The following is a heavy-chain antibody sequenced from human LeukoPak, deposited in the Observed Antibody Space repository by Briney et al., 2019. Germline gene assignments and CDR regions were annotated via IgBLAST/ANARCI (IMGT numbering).Heavy chain of an antibody. V-gene: IGHV1-69*05. Sequence: SVEVSCKASGGTFSSYAISWVRQAPGQGLEWMGRIIPIFGTANYAQKFQGRVTITTDESTSTAYMELSSLRSEDTAVYYCASSSSGSGLGKRVRFTTFDYWGQGTLVTVSS. D-gene: IGHD6-19*01. CDR1: GGTFSSYA. J-gene: IGHJ4*02. CDR3: ASSSSGSGLGKRVRFTTFDY. CDR2: IIPIFGTA.